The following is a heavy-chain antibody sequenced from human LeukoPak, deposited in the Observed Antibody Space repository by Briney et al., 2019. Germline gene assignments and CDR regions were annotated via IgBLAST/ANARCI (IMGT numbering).Heavy chain of an antibody. Sequence: SETLSLTCAVYGGSFSGYYWSWIRQPPGKGLEWIGEINHSGSTNYNPSLKSRVTISVDTSKNQFSLKLSSVTAADTAVYYCARHVTYYYGSGSYGRQNWFDPWGRGTLVTVSS. CDR2: INHSGST. D-gene: IGHD3-10*01. CDR3: ARHVTYYYGSGSYGRQNWFDP. V-gene: IGHV4-34*01. J-gene: IGHJ5*02. CDR1: GGSFSGYY.